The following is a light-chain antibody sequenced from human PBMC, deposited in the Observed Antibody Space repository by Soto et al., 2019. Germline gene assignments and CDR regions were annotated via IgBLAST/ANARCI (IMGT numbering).Light chain of an antibody. V-gene: IGLV2-14*01. CDR1: SSDIGDYNY. CDR2: EVT. Sequence: QSALTQPASVSGSPGQSITISCTGTSSDIGDYNYVSWYQHHPGKAPKLMIFEVTYRPSGVSNRFSGSKSDNTASLTISGLQTEDEADYYCNSYSASSPLWVFGGGTKLTVL. CDR3: NSYSASSPLWV. J-gene: IGLJ3*02.